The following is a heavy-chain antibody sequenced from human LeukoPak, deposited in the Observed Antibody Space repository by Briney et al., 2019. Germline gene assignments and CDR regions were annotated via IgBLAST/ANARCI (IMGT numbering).Heavy chain of an antibody. CDR3: AKSSVTTPPPYNWFDP. D-gene: IGHD3-22*01. CDR2: ISGSGGST. CDR1: GLTFSSYA. V-gene: IGHV3-23*01. Sequence: PGGSLRLSSAASGLTFSSYAMSWVRQAPGKGLEWVSAISGSGGSTYYANSVKGRFTITRDNSKNTLYLQMNSRRAEDTAVYYCAKSSVTTPPPYNWFDPWGQGTLVTVSS. J-gene: IGHJ5*02.